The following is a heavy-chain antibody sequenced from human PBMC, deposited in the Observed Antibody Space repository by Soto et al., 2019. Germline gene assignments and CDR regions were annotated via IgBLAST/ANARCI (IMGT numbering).Heavy chain of an antibody. J-gene: IGHJ5*02. D-gene: IGHD3-10*01. CDR3: ARDDGSGNWFDP. CDR2: IYYSGST. CDR1: GSSISSGGYY. Sequence: SETLYLTCPVSGSSISSGGYYWSWIRQHPGKGLEWIGYIYYSGSTYYNPPLKSRVTISVDTSKNQFSLKLSSVTAADTAVYYCARDDGSGNWFDPWGQGTLVTVSS. V-gene: IGHV4-31*03.